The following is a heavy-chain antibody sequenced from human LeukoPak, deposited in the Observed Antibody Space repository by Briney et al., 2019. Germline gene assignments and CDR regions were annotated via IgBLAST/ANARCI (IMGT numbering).Heavy chain of an antibody. Sequence: ASVKVSCKASGYTFTSYDINWVRQATGQGLEGMGWMNPNSGNTGYAQKFQVRVTITRNTSISTAYMELSSLRSEDTAVYYCARGPGYGDYTFYFYYYYMDVWGKGTTVTVSS. J-gene: IGHJ6*03. CDR1: GYTFTSYD. V-gene: IGHV1-8*03. D-gene: IGHD4-17*01. CDR3: ARGPGYGDYTFYFYYYYMDV. CDR2: MNPNSGNT.